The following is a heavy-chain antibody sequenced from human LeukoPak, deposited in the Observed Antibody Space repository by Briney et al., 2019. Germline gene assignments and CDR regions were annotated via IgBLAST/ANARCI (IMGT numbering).Heavy chain of an antibody. V-gene: IGHV4-59*01. CDR3: ARDHGTMVRGAPGFDY. J-gene: IGHJ4*02. CDR2: IYYSGNT. Sequence: SETLSLTCTVSGGSISSYYWSRIRQPPGKGLEWIGYIYYSGNTNYNPSLKSRVTISVDTSKNQFSLKLSSVTAADTAVYYCARDHGTMVRGAPGFDYWGQGTLVTVSS. D-gene: IGHD3-10*01. CDR1: GGSISSYY.